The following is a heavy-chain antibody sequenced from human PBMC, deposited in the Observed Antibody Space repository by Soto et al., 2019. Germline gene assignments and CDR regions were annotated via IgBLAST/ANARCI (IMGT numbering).Heavy chain of an antibody. CDR1: GFSLSTSGVG. CDR2: IYWDDDK. CDR3: AHRENYYDSSGYYYFDY. J-gene: IGHJ4*02. D-gene: IGHD3-22*01. Sequence: QITLKESGPTLVKPTQTLTLTCTFSGFSLSTSGVGVGWIRQPPGKALEWLALIYWDDDKRYSPSLKSRLTITKDTSKNQVVLTMTNMDPVVTATYYCAHRENYYDSSGYYYFDYWGQGTLVTVSS. V-gene: IGHV2-5*02.